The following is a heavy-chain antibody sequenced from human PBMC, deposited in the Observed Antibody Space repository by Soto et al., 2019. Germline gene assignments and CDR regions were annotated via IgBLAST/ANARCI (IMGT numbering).Heavy chain of an antibody. Sequence: QVQLVQSGAEVKKPGASVKVSCKGSGYTFTSYGITWVRQAPGQGLEGMGWISAYNGNTNYAQKLQGIVTMTTDTSTSPAYMELRILRSDVTAVYCCARANDYGGKWGHGPLVTVSS. V-gene: IGHV1-18*01. CDR1: GYTFTSYG. J-gene: IGHJ4*01. CDR3: ARANDYGGK. D-gene: IGHD4-17*01. CDR2: ISAYNGNT.